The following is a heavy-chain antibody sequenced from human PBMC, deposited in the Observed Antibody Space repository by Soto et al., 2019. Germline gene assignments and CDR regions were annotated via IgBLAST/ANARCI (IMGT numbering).Heavy chain of an antibody. V-gene: IGHV4-34*01. J-gene: IGHJ4*02. D-gene: IGHD7-27*01. CDR2: INHTGHV. CDR1: GGSFSGYH. CDR3: ARVRKEAAHWGFDS. Sequence: SETLSLTCGVYGGSFSGYHWSWIRQTPGKGLEWIGQINHTGHVNYNPSLKSRVTLSVDTSKKQFSLRLSSVTAADTAVYYCARVRKEAAHWGFDSWGQGTLVT.